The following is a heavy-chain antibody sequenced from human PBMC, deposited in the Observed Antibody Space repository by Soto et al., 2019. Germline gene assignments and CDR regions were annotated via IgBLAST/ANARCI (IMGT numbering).Heavy chain of an antibody. J-gene: IGHJ4*02. CDR2: ISYDGSNK. Sequence: SLRLSCAASGFTFSSYAMHWVRQAPGKGLEWVAVISYDGSNKYYADSVKGRFTISRDNSKNTLYLQMNSLRAEDTAVYYCARWGQLLLDFDYWGQGTLVTVSS. V-gene: IGHV3-30-3*01. CDR3: ARWGQLLLDFDY. D-gene: IGHD2-2*01. CDR1: GFTFSSYA.